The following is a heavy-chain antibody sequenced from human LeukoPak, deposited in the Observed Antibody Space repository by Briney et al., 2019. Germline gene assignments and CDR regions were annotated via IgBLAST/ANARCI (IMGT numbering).Heavy chain of an antibody. Sequence: GGSLRLSCIASGFTFSNSAISWVHQAPGKGLEWVSGVSGSGGSTYYADPMKGRFTISRDNSKNTVYLQMNSLRAEDTAVYYCAKDTDFWSSNYFDYWGQGTLVTVSS. J-gene: IGHJ4*02. CDR1: GFTFSNSA. V-gene: IGHV3-23*01. CDR3: AKDTDFWSSNYFDY. CDR2: VSGSGGST. D-gene: IGHD3-3*01.